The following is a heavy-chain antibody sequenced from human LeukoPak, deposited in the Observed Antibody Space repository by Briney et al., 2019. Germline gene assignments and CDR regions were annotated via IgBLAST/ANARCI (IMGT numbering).Heavy chain of an antibody. J-gene: IGHJ6*02. CDR1: GGTFTSYA. CDR2: IIPIFGTA. CDR3: ARGRIAAAGQYYYYGMDV. V-gene: IGHV1-69*13. Sequence: SVKVSCKASGGTFTSYAISWVRQAPGQGLEWMGGIIPIFGTANYAQKFQGRVTITADESTSTAYMELSSLRSEDTAVYYCARGRIAAAGQYYYYGMDVWGQGTTVTVSS. D-gene: IGHD6-13*01.